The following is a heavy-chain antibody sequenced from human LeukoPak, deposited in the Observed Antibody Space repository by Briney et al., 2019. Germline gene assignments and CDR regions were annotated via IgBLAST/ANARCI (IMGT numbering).Heavy chain of an antibody. Sequence: PGGSLRLSCAASGFTVSNNYMSWVRQAPGKGLEWVSVIYSEGNTYYADSVKGRFTISRHNSKNMLYLQMNSLRTEDTAVYYCARGVQSEPWGQGTLVTVSS. J-gene: IGHJ5*02. CDR3: ARGVQSEP. CDR2: IYSEGNT. V-gene: IGHV3-53*04. CDR1: GFTVSNNY.